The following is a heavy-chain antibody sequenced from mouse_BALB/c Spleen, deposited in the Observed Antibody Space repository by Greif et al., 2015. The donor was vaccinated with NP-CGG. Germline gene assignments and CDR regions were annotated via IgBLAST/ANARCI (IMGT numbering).Heavy chain of an antibody. CDR2: IRNKANGYTT. CDR3: ARDISGSSMDY. Sequence: EVKLVESGGGLVQPGGSLRLSCATSGFTFTDYYMSWVRQPPGKALEWLGFIRNKANGYTTEYSASVKGRFTISRDNSQSILYLQMNTLRAEDSATYYCARDISGSSMDYWGQGTSVTVSS. J-gene: IGHJ4*01. D-gene: IGHD1-3*01. CDR1: GFTFTDYY. V-gene: IGHV7-3*02.